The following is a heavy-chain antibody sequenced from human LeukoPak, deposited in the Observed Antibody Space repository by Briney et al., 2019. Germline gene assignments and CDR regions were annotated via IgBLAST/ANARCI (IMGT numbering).Heavy chain of an antibody. CDR3: ARVSGPLYYGLDV. D-gene: IGHD3-3*01. V-gene: IGHV4-39*07. J-gene: IGHJ6*02. CDR2: IYYSGST. Sequence: SKTLSLTCTVSDDSLSSSSYYWGWIRQPPEKGLEWIGSIYYSGSTYHNPSLKSRVIITTATSKKQFSLKMTSMTAADTAVYYCARVSGPLYYGLDVWGQGTTVTVSS. CDR1: DDSLSSSSYY.